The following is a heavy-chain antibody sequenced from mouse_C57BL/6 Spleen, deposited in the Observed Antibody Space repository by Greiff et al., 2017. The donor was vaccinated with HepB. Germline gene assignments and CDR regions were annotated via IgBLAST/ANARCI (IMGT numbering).Heavy chain of an antibody. CDR1: GYSFTSYY. CDR3: ARGAQNYFDY. J-gene: IGHJ2*01. V-gene: IGHV1-42*01. Sequence: EVQLQQSGPELVKPGASVKISCKASGYSFTSYYMNWVKQSPEKSLEWIGEINPSTGGTTYNQKFKAKATLTVDKSSSTAYMQLKSLTSEDSAVYYCARGAQNYFDYWGQGTTLTVSS. CDR2: INPSTGGT.